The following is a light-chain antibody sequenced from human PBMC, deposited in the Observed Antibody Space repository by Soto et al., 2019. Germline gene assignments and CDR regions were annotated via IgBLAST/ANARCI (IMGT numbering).Light chain of an antibody. CDR3: SAWDDSIRSNI. V-gene: IGLV1-44*01. Sequence: QSVLTQPSSASGTPGQSVTISCSGSRSNIGGNHVSWYQQFPGTAPKLLIYSNKQRASGVPDRFSGSRSGTSASLVISGLQSEDEAEYFCSAWDDSIRSNIFGSGTKGTVL. J-gene: IGLJ1*01. CDR1: RSNIGGNH. CDR2: SNK.